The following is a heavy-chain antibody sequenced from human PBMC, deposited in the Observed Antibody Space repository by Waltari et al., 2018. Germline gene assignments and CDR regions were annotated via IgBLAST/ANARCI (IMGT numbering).Heavy chain of an antibody. V-gene: IGHV4-59*01. CDR1: GGSISSYY. D-gene: IGHD3-22*01. Sequence: QVQLQESGPGLVKPSETLSLTCTVSGGSISSYYWSWIRQPPGKGLEWIGYIYYSGSTNYNPSLKSRVTIAVDTSKNQFSLKLSSVTAADTAVYYCAGESYDSSGSLDYWGQGTLVIVSS. CDR3: AGESYDSSGSLDY. J-gene: IGHJ4*02. CDR2: IYYSGST.